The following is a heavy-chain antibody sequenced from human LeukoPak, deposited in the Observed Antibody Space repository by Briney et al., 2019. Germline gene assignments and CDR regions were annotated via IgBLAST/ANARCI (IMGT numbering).Heavy chain of an antibody. Sequence: PGGSLRLSCAASGFTFSSYGMHWVRQAPGKGLEWVAVIWYDGSNKYYADSVKGRFTISRDNSKNTLYLQMNSLRAEDTAVYYCAKELDVDTPVVDYWGQGTLVTVSS. CDR3: AKELDVDTPVVDY. D-gene: IGHD5-18*01. V-gene: IGHV3-30*02. J-gene: IGHJ4*02. CDR2: IWYDGSNK. CDR1: GFTFSSYG.